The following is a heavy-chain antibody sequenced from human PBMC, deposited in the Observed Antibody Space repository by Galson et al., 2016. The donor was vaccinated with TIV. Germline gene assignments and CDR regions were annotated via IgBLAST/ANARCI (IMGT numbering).Heavy chain of an antibody. V-gene: IGHV1-8*02. CDR3: ARGGGYSCDFRIWLDP. CDR1: GYSFTSYD. J-gene: IGHJ5*02. Sequence: SVKVSCKASGYSFTSYDINWVRQASGQGLEWMGWMSTNSGNTGYAQKFQGRVTMTRNTSIGTAYMELNSLISEDTAVYYCARGGGYSCDFRIWLDPWGQGTLVTVSS. D-gene: IGHD5-12*01. CDR2: MSTNSGNT.